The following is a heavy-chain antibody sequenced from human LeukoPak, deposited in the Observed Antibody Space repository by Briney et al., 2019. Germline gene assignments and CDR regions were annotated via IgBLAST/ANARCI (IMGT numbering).Heavy chain of an antibody. J-gene: IGHJ4*02. V-gene: IGHV4-31*03. CDR2: IYYSGST. D-gene: IGHD3-3*01. CDR3: ARAKGYFWSGYYGPPLFDY. CDR1: GGSISSGGYC. Sequence: SQTLSLTCSVSGGSISSGGYCWSWIRQHPGKGLEWIGYIYYSGSTYYNPSLKSRVTISVDTSKNQFSLKLSSVTAADTAVYYCARAKGYFWSGYYGPPLFDYWGQGTLVTVSS.